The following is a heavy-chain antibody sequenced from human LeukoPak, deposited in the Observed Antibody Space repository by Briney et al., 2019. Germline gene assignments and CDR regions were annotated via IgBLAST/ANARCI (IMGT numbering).Heavy chain of an antibody. CDR2: LSAIGGNT. J-gene: IGHJ4*02. V-gene: IGHV3-23*01. CDR1: GFTFSRYA. D-gene: IGHD4-17*01. Sequence: GGSLRLSCAAYGFTFSRYAMSWVRQAPRKGLEWVSSLSAIGGNTYYADSVKGRFTISRDNSKDTLDLQMNSLRAEDTAIYYCAKDRGSYGDYAVFDFWGQGTLVTVSS. CDR3: AKDRGSYGDYAVFDF.